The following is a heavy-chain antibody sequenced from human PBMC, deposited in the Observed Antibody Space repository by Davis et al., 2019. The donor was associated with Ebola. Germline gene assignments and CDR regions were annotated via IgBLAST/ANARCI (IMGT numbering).Heavy chain of an antibody. D-gene: IGHD2-15*01. J-gene: IGHJ3*02. CDR3: VKDRGYCSGGSCPQVVDDAFDI. V-gene: IGHV3-64D*06. CDR1: GFTFSSYA. Sequence: PGGSLRLSCSASGFTFSSYAMHWVRQAPGKGLEYVSAISSNGGSTYYADSVKGRFTISRDNSKNTLYLQMSSLRAEDTAVYYCVKDRGYCSGGSCPQVVDDAFDIWGQGTMVTVSS. CDR2: ISSNGGST.